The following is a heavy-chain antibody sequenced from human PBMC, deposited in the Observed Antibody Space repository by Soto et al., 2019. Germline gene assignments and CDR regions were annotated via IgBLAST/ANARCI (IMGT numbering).Heavy chain of an antibody. D-gene: IGHD3-22*01. CDR1: GFTFSSYS. J-gene: IGHJ4*02. CDR3: ARDTTTDSSGYYYSPNNFDY. V-gene: IGHV3-21*01. CDR2: ISSSSYI. Sequence: NPGGSLRLSCAASGFTFSSYSMNWVRQAPGKGLEWVSSISSSSYIYYADSVKGRFTISRDSAKNSLYLQMNSLRAEDTAVYYCARDTTTDSSGYYYSPNNFDYWGQGTLVTVSS.